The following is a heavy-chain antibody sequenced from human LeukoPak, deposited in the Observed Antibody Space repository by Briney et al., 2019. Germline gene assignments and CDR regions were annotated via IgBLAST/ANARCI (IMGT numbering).Heavy chain of an antibody. CDR3: ARSPDILTGENFDY. V-gene: IGHV1-8*03. J-gene: IGHJ4*02. Sequence: ASVKVSCKASGYTFSNYDINWVRQATGQGLEWVGWMDLNTGKTGYAQKFQGRVTITRNTSISTAYIEVSSLRSDDTAVYYCARSPDILTGENFDYWGQGTLVTVSS. CDR2: MDLNTGKT. D-gene: IGHD3-9*01. CDR1: GYTFSNYD.